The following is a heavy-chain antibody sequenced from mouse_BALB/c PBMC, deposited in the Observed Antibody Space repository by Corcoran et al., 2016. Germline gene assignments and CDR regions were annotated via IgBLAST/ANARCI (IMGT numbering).Heavy chain of an antibody. J-gene: IGHJ2*01. D-gene: IGHD2-3*01. CDR3: ASTYDRDHDY. Sequence: EYHLEKSGPELVKPGASGKMSCKASGYTFTSYVTDWVKQKPGQGLQCIGYINPYNDGTKYNEKFKGKATLTSDKSSSTAYMELSSLTSEDSAVYYCASTYDRDHDYWGQGTTLTVSS. CDR2: INPYNDGT. V-gene: IGHV1S136*01. CDR1: GYTFTSYV.